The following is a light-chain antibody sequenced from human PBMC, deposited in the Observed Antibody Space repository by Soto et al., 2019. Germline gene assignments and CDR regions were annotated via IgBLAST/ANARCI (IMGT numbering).Light chain of an antibody. V-gene: IGKV3-20*01. CDR2: GAS. Sequence: EIVLTQSPGTLSLSPGERATLSCRASQSVSSSYLAWYQQKPGQAPRLLIYGASRRATGIPDRFSGSGSGTVFTLKISRLEPEDFAVYYCQQYGSSPYTFGQGTKLEIK. CDR3: QQYGSSPYT. J-gene: IGKJ2*01. CDR1: QSVSSSY.